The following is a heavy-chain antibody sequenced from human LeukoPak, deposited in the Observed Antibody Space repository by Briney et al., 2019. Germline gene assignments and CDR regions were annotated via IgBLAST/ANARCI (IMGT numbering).Heavy chain of an antibody. CDR2: IYCGGST. CDR3: ARDNGNKYYFDY. Sequence: PGGSLRLSCAASGFTVSNNYMNWVRQAPGKGLEWVSVIYCGGSTYYADSVKGRFTISRDNAKKSLYLQMNSLRAEDTAVYYCARDNGNKYYFDYWGQGTLVTVSS. CDR1: GFTVSNNY. J-gene: IGHJ4*02. V-gene: IGHV3-53*01. D-gene: IGHD2-8*01.